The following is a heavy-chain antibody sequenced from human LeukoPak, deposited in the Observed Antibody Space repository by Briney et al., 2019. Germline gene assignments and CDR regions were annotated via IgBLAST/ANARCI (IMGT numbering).Heavy chain of an antibody. CDR3: ARDVCSGGSCYVVY. Sequence: GASVKVSCKASGYTFTSYGISWVRQAPGQGLEWMGWISAYNGNTDYAQKLQGRVTMTRDMSTSTVYMELSSLRSEDTAVYYCARDVCSGGSCYVVYWGQGTLVTVSS. CDR2: ISAYNGNT. CDR1: GYTFTSYG. J-gene: IGHJ4*02. D-gene: IGHD2-15*01. V-gene: IGHV1-18*01.